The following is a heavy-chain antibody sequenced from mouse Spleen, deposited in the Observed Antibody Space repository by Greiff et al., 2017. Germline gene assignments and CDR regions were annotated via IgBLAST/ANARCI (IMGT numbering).Heavy chain of an antibody. V-gene: IGHV5-9-3*01. Sequence: EVQLVESGGGLVKPGGSLKLSCAASGFTFSSYAMSWVRQTPEKRLEWVATISSGGSYTYYPDSVKGRFTISRDNAKNTLYLQMSSLRSEDTAMYYCARRRVYDGYYFDYWGQGTTLTVSS. D-gene: IGHD2-3*01. J-gene: IGHJ2*01. CDR2: ISSGGSYT. CDR3: ARRRVYDGYYFDY. CDR1: GFTFSSYA.